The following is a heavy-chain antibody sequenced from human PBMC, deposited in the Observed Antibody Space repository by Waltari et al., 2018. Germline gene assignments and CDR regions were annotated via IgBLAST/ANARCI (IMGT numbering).Heavy chain of an antibody. CDR2: IRSKAYGGTT. Sequence: EVQLVESGGGLVQPGRSLRLSCTASGFTFGDYAMRWVRQAPGKGLEWVGFIRSKAYGGTTEYAASVKGRFTISRDDSKSIAYLQMNSLKTEDTAVYYCTRGGYYSTIAEYFQHWGQGTLVTVSS. D-gene: IGHD3-22*01. CDR3: TRGGYYSTIAEYFQH. CDR1: GFTFGDYA. V-gene: IGHV3-49*04. J-gene: IGHJ1*01.